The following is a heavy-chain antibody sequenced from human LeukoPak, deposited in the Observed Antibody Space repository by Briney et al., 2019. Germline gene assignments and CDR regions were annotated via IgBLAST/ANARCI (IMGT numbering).Heavy chain of an antibody. Sequence: KPSETLSLTCTVSGGSISSYYWSWIRQPPGKGLEWIGYIYYSGSTNYNPSLKSRVTISVDTSKNQFSLKLSSVTAADTAVYYCARVPAARYYDSSGYYFWFDPWGQGTLVTVSS. D-gene: IGHD3-22*01. CDR1: GGSISSYY. J-gene: IGHJ5*02. CDR2: IYYSGST. V-gene: IGHV4-59*01. CDR3: ARVPAARYYDSSGYYFWFDP.